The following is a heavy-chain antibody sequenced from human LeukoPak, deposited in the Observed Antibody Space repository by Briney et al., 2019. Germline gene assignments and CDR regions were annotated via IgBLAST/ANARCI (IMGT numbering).Heavy chain of an antibody. CDR2: IYYSGSA. J-gene: IGHJ4*02. V-gene: IGHV4-39*01. Sequence: SETLSLTCTVSGGSISSSSYYWGWIRQPPGKGLGWIGSIYYSGSAYYNPSLKSRVTISVDTSKNQFSLKLSSVTAADTAVYYCATIAVADNYYFDYWGQGTLVTVSS. D-gene: IGHD6-19*01. CDR3: ATIAVADNYYFDY. CDR1: GGSISSSSYY.